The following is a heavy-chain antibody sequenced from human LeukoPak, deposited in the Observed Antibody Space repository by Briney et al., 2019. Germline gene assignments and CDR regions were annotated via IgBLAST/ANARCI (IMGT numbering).Heavy chain of an antibody. CDR2: ISSLNGDT. D-gene: IGHD6-13*01. V-gene: IGHV1-18*01. CDR1: GYTFTGYG. Sequence: GASVKVSCKTSGYTFTGYGISWVRQAPGQGLEWMAWISSLNGDTKYAQKFQGRVTVTTDRSTSTAYMELRRLRSDDTAVYSCARGWDSSSLDRYNWFDPWGQGTLVTVSS. CDR3: ARGWDSSSLDRYNWFDP. J-gene: IGHJ5*02.